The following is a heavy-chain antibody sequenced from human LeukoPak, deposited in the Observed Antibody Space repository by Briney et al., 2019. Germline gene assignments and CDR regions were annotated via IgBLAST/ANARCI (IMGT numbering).Heavy chain of an antibody. J-gene: IGHJ4*02. CDR1: GFTFSSYS. D-gene: IGHD4-17*01. CDR2: ISTSSSTI. Sequence: PGGSLRLSCAASGFTFSSYSMNWVRQAPGKGLEWVSFISTSSSTIYYAESVRGRFTISRDNAKNSLYLQMNSLREDDTAVYYCTKGETAVTSYLHFWGQGTLVTVSS. V-gene: IGHV3-48*02. CDR3: TKGETAVTSYLHF.